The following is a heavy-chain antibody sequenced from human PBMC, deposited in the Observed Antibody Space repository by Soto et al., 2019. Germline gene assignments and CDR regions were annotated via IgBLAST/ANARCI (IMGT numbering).Heavy chain of an antibody. D-gene: IGHD5-12*01. CDR2: IYYSGST. CDR1: GGSISSGDYY. Sequence: PSETLSLTCTVSGGSISSGDYYWSWIRQPPGKGLEWIGYIYYSGSTYYNPSLKSRVTISVDTSKNQFSLKLSSVTAADTAVYYCASGGVVATMNWFDPWGQGTLVTVSS. CDR3: ASGGVVATMNWFDP. V-gene: IGHV4-30-4*01. J-gene: IGHJ5*02.